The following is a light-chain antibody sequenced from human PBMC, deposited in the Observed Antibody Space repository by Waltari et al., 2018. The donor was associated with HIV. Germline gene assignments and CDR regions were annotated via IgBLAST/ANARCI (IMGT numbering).Light chain of an antibody. Sequence: QSVLTQPASVSGFPRQSITISCTGSSSDIGGYKYVSWYQSYPGKAPKLIIYDVSSRPSGVSDRFSGSKSGNTASLTISGLRAGDEADYYCSSYTSTSTPLLFGGGTKLTVL. CDR3: SSYTSTSTPLL. CDR1: SSDIGGYKY. V-gene: IGLV2-14*01. J-gene: IGLJ2*01. CDR2: DVS.